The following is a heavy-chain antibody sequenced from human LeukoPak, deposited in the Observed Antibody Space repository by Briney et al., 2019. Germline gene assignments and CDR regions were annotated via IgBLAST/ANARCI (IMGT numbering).Heavy chain of an antibody. J-gene: IGHJ5*02. V-gene: IGHV3-48*01. D-gene: IGHD5-18*01. CDR2: ISGSSTSI. CDR3: ARDVGYRSWFDP. CDR1: GFTFSTYG. Sequence: GGSLRLSRAASGFTFSTYGMHWVRQAPGEGLEWVSYISGSSTSIYHADSVKGRFTISRDNAKNSLYLQMNSLRAEDTAVYYCARDVGYRSWFDPWGQGTLVIVSS.